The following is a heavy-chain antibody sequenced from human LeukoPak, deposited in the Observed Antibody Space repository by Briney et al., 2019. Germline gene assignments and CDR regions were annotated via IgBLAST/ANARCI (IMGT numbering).Heavy chain of an antibody. V-gene: IGHV3-33*01. CDR2: IWYDGSNK. J-gene: IGHJ4*02. CDR3: ARTLAFYFDY. D-gene: IGHD5-12*01. CDR1: GFSFSSYG. Sequence: PGGSLRLSCAASGFSFSSYGMHWVRQAPGKELEWVAVIWYDGSNKYYADSVKGRFIISRDNSKNTLHLQMNSLRAEDTAVYYCARTLAFYFDYWGQGALVTVSS.